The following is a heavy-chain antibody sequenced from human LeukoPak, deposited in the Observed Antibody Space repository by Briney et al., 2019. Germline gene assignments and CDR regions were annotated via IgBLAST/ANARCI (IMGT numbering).Heavy chain of an antibody. CDR2: IKQDGSEK. Sequence: GGSLGLSCAASGFTFSDYWMSWVRQAPGKGLEWVANIKQDGSEKYSVDSVKGRFTISRDNAKNSLFLQMNSLRAEDTALYYCARDRGNGFNSYFSDYWGQGTLVTVSS. D-gene: IGHD5-24*01. V-gene: IGHV3-7*01. CDR3: ARDRGNGFNSYFSDY. J-gene: IGHJ4*02. CDR1: GFTFSDYW.